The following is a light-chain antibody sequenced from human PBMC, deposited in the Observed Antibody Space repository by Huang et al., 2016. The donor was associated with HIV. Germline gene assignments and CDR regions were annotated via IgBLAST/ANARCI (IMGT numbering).Light chain of an antibody. CDR2: GAS. CDR3: QQSHDWPPYT. Sequence: EIVMTQSPVTLSVSPGESATLTCRASQCVRSNLAWYQQKPGQAPRLLIYGASTRATGIPARFSGSWSGTEFTLTISSLQSEDFAVYYCQQSHDWPPYTFGQGTKLEIK. J-gene: IGKJ2*01. CDR1: QCVRSN. V-gene: IGKV3-15*01.